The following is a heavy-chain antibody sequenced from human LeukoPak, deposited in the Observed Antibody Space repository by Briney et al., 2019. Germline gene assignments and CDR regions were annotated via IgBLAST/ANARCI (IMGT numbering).Heavy chain of an antibody. J-gene: IGHJ5*02. CDR2: IYTSGST. D-gene: IGHD6-19*01. CDR3: ARQGSVRIAVAGTREGWFDP. CDR1: GGSISSYY. Sequence: SETLSLTCTVSGGSISSYYWSWIRQPPGKGLEWIGYIYTSGSTNYNPSLKSRVTISVDTSKNQFSLKLSSVTAADTAVYYCARQGSVRIAVAGTREGWFDPWGQGTLVTVSS. V-gene: IGHV4-4*09.